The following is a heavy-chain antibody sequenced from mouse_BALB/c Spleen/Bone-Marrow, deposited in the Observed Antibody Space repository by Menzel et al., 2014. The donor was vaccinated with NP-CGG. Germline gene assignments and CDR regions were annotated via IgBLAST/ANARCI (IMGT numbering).Heavy chain of an antibody. CDR2: INPGSRTI. CDR3: ARLDYYGYLSY. Sequence: VQLQQSGGGLVQPGGSLKPSCAASGFDFSRYWMSWVRQAPGKGLEWIGEINPGSRTINYSPSLKDKFIISRDNAKNTLYLRLNKVRSEDTALYYCARLDYYGYLSYWGQGTTLTVSS. J-gene: IGHJ2*01. CDR1: GFDFSRYW. D-gene: IGHD1-2*01. V-gene: IGHV4-1*02.